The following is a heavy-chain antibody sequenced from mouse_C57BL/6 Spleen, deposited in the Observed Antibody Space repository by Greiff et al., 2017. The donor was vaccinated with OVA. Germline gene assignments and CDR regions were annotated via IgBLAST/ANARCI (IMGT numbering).Heavy chain of an antibody. CDR3: ASIQGSSGYSAWFAY. J-gene: IGHJ3*01. V-gene: IGHV1-74*01. CDR1: GYTFTSYW. D-gene: IGHD3-2*02. CDR2: IHPSDSDT. Sequence: QVRLQQPGAELVKPGASVKVSCKASGYTFTSYWMHWVKQRPGQGLEWIGRIHPSDSDTNYNQKFKGKATLTVDKSSSTAYMQLSSLTSEDSAVYYCASIQGSSGYSAWFAYWGQGTLVTVSA.